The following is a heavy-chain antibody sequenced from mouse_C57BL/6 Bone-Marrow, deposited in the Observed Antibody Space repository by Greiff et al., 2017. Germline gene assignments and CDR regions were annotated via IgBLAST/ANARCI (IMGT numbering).Heavy chain of an antibody. Sequence: QVKLQQPGAELVMPGASVKLSCKASGYTFTRYWMPWVKPRPGQGLEWIGEIDPSDSYPNSNQKFKGKSTLTVDNSSSTAYMQLSSLTSVYSAVYYWARGAYWGQGTTLTVSS. CDR3: ARGAY. CDR1: GYTFTRYW. CDR2: IDPSDSYP. J-gene: IGHJ2*01. V-gene: IGHV1-69*01.